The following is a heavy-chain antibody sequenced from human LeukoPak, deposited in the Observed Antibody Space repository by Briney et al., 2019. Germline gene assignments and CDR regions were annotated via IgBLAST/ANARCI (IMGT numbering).Heavy chain of an antibody. CDR2: IKEDGGEI. V-gene: IGHV3-7*01. D-gene: IGHD3-3*01. CDR1: GFTFSSYS. CDR3: AREGSWSGYQSDY. J-gene: IGHJ4*02. Sequence: GGSLRLSCAASGFTFSSYSMNWVRQAPGKGLEWVANIKEDGGEIYYVDSVKGRFTNSRDNAKNSLYLQMHSLRAEDTAVYYCAREGSWSGYQSDYWGQGTLVTVSS.